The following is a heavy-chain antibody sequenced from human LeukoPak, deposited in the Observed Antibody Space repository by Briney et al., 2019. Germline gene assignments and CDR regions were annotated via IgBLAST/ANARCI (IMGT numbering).Heavy chain of an antibody. CDR3: ARDPLYPAAGNNWFDP. CDR1: GGSLSSSSYY. CDR2: IYYSGST. Sequence: SETLSLTCTVSGGSLSSSSYYWGWIRQPPGKGLEWIGSIYYSGSTYYNPSLKSRVTISVDTSKNQFSLKLSSVTAADTAVYYCARDPLYPAAGNNWFDPWGQGTLVTVSS. V-gene: IGHV4-39*02. J-gene: IGHJ5*02. D-gene: IGHD6-13*01.